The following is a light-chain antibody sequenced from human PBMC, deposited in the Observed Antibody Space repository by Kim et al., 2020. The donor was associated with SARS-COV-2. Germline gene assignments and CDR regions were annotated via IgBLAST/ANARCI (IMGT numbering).Light chain of an antibody. J-gene: IGKJ1*01. CDR1: PSVSSK. CDR3: HHYYNWPRT. Sequence: LSPRQRAPLSCRAGPSVSSKLSWYQQEPGQGPKLLIYNASTRTTGIPAGFSGSGSGTEFTLTISRLQSEDFAVYYCHHYYNWPRTFGQGTKVDIK. CDR2: NAS. V-gene: IGKV3-15*01.